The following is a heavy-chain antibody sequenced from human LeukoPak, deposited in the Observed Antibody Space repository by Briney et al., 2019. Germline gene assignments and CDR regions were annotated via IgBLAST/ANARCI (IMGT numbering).Heavy chain of an antibody. CDR3: ARDLGVLREHYFDY. CDR2: ISSSSSYI. CDR1: GFTFSSYS. Sequence: GGSLRLSCAASGFTFSSYSMNWVRQAPGKGLEWVSSISSSSSYIYYADSVKGRFTISRDNAKNSLYLQMNSLRAEDTAVYYCARDLGVLREHYFDYWGQGTLVTVSS. V-gene: IGHV3-21*01. D-gene: IGHD3-3*01. J-gene: IGHJ4*02.